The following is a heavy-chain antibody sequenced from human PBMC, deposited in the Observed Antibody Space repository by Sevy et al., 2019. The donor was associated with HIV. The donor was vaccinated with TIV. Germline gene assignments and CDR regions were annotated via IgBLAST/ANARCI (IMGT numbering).Heavy chain of an antibody. D-gene: IGHD3-9*01. J-gene: IGHJ4*02. CDR3: ARGGSNYNYDILTGYYLDY. V-gene: IGHV4-34*01. Sequence: SETLSLTCAVYGGSFSGYYWSWIRQPPGKGLEWIGEISHSGSTNYNPSLKSRVTISVDTSKNQFSLKLSSVTAADTAVYYCARGGSNYNYDILTGYYLDYWGQGTLVTVSS. CDR2: ISHSGST. CDR1: GGSFSGYY.